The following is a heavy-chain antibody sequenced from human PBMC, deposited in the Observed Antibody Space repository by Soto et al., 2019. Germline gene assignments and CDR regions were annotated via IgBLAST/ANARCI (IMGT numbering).Heavy chain of an antibody. CDR3: ARGVPCIAARFCRFDP. D-gene: IGHD6-6*01. CDR2: ISSSSSYI. J-gene: IGHJ5*02. V-gene: IGHV3-21*01. CDR1: GFTFSSYS. Sequence: GGSLDLSCAASGFTFSSYSMNWVRQAPGKGLEWVSSISSSSSYIYYADSVKGRFTISRDNAKNSLYLQMNSLRAEDTAVYYCARGVPCIAARFCRFDPWGQGTLVTVSS.